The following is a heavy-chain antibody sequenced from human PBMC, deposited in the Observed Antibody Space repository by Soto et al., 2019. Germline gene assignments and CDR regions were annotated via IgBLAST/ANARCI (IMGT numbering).Heavy chain of an antibody. Sequence: QVTLKESGPVLVKPTETLTLTCTVSGFSLSNGRMGVSWIRQPPGKTLEWLAHFFSDVERSYRASMQSRLTLSTDTSGSQVVLTMTNMDPVDTATYYCARMDGDYNYYALDVWGQGTTVTVSS. V-gene: IGHV2-26*01. CDR3: ARMDGDYNYYALDV. CDR1: GFSLSNGRMG. D-gene: IGHD4-17*01. CDR2: FFSDVER. J-gene: IGHJ6*02.